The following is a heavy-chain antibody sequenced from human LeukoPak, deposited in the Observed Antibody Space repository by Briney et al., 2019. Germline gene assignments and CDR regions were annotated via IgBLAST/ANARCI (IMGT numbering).Heavy chain of an antibody. CDR2: ISSSGSTI. V-gene: IGHV3-11*04. Sequence: GXXLRLSCAASGFTFSDYYMSWIRQAPGKGLEWVSYISSSGSTIYYADSVKGRFTISRDNAKNSLYLQMNSLRAEDTAVYYCARDLRYYDFWSGYYRSRDAFDIWGQGTMVTVSS. D-gene: IGHD3-3*01. CDR3: ARDLRYYDFWSGYYRSRDAFDI. CDR1: GFTFSDYY. J-gene: IGHJ3*02.